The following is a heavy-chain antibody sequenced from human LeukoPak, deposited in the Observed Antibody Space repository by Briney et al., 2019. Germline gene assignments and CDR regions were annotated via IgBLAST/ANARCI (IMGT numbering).Heavy chain of an antibody. D-gene: IGHD3-10*01. J-gene: IGHJ5*02. V-gene: IGHV4-4*02. Sequence: SETLSLTCAVSGGSISSSNWWSWVRQPPGKGLEWIGEIYHSGSTNYNPSLKSRVTISVDKSKNQFSLKLSSVTAADTAVYYCARTESDGSGVINWFDPWGQGTLVTVSS. CDR3: ARTESDGSGVINWFDP. CDR2: IYHSGST. CDR1: GGSISSSNW.